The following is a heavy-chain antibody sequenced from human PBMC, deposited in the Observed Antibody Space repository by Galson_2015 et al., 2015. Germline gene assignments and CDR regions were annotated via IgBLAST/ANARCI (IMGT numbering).Heavy chain of an antibody. Sequence: SLRLSCAASGFTFTNYAMTWVRQAPGKGLEWVSAISSDGGAIFHADSVKGRFTISRDNSKNTLYMQMNSLRVGDTAIYFCAKGDGGSYDAWGQGTLVTVSS. CDR3: AKGDGGSYDA. CDR2: ISSDGGAI. J-gene: IGHJ5*02. V-gene: IGHV3-23*01. CDR1: GFTFTNYA. D-gene: IGHD1-26*01.